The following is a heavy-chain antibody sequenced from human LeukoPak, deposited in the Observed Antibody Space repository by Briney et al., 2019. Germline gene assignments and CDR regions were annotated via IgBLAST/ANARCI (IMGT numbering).Heavy chain of an antibody. CDR3: AKSVAIYFYYGLDV. CDR1: GFTFSTYA. Sequence: GRSLRLSCAASGFTFSTYAMHWVRQAPGKGLKWVAVISYLGTNEYYADSVKGRFTISRDNSKNTLFLQMNSLRVEDTAPYYCAKSVAIYFYYGLDVWGQGTTVTVSS. CDR2: ISYLGTNE. V-gene: IGHV3-30-3*02. D-gene: IGHD3-3*01. J-gene: IGHJ6*02.